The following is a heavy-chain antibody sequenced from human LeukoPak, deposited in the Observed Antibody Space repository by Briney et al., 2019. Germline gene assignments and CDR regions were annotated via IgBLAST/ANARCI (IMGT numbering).Heavy chain of an antibody. Sequence: SETLSLTCTVSGGSISSSSYYWGWIRQPPGKGLEWIGSIYYSGSTYYNPSLKSRVTISVDASKNQFSLKLSSVTAADTAVYYCARHFTGPGTYTPYFGMDVWGQGTTVTVS. V-gene: IGHV4-39*01. CDR2: IYYSGST. CDR1: GGSISSSSYY. J-gene: IGHJ6*02. D-gene: IGHD3-16*01. CDR3: ARHFTGPGTYTPYFGMDV.